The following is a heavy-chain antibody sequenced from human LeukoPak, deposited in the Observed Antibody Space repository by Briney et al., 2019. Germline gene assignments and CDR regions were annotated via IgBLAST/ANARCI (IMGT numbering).Heavy chain of an antibody. D-gene: IGHD4-11*01. CDR2: ISPDGSAE. CDR1: GFAFSSYW. V-gene: IGHV3-7*01. CDR3: ANQAYSQFDY. Sequence: GGSLRLSCAASGFAFSSYWMSWVRQAPGKGLELVANISPDGSAEDYVDSVRGRFAISRDNAKRSLYLQMNSLSPEDTAVYYCANQAYSQFDYWGQGTLVSVSS. J-gene: IGHJ4*02.